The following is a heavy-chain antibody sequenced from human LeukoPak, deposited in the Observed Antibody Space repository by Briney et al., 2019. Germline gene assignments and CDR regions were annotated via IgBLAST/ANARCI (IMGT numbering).Heavy chain of an antibody. J-gene: IGHJ4*01. V-gene: IGHV1-18*01. CDR1: GFKFTSYD. CDR3: ARDNDKVVDH. Sequence: GTSVKVSCKAVGFKFTSYDINWVRQAPGQGLEWMGWITAYNGNRLYAQRFQGRITLTTDTSTSTSYMELRSLEYDDTAIYYCARDNDKVVDHWGQGTLVTVSS. D-gene: IGHD1-1*01. CDR2: ITAYNGNR.